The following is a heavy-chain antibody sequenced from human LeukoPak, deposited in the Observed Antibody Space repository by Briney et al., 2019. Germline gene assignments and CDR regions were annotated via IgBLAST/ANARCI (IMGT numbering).Heavy chain of an antibody. V-gene: IGHV4-61*02. J-gene: IGHJ6*03. Sequence: SQTLSLTCTVSGGSISSGSYYWSWIRQPAGKGLEWIGRIYTSGSTNYNPSLKSRVTISVDTSKNQFSLKLSSVTAADTAVYYCARGGYSNFYYYYYYMDVWGKGTTVTVSS. D-gene: IGHD4-11*01. CDR3: ARGGYSNFYYYYYYMDV. CDR1: GGSISSGSYY. CDR2: IYTSGST.